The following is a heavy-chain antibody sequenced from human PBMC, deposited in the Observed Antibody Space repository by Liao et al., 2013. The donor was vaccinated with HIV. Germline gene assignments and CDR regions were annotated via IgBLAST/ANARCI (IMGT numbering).Heavy chain of an antibody. CDR2: IYHTGGT. V-gene: IGHV4-30-2*01. Sequence: QLQLRESGSGLVKPSQTLSLTCAVSGGSISSGGYSWGWIRQPQGKGLEWIGYIYHTGGTYYNPSLKSRVTISVDRSNNQFSLSLNSLTAADTAVYYCARAKPELLGGLFFDYWGQGTLVTVSS. CDR3: ARAKPELLGGLFFDY. J-gene: IGHJ4*02. CDR1: GGSISSGGYS. D-gene: IGHD1-26*01.